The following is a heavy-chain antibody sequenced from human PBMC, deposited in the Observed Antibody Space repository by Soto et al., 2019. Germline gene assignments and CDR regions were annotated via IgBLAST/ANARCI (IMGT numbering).Heavy chain of an antibody. CDR1: GFTFSNAW. CDR3: TTYRPYAVAGTVFYYYGMDV. V-gene: IGHV3-15*01. Sequence: EVQLVESGGGLVKPGGSLRLSCAASGFTFSNAWMSWVRQAPGKGLEWVGRIKSKTDGGTTDYAAPVKGRFTISRDDSKNTLYLQMNSLKTEDTAVYYCTTYRPYAVAGTVFYYYGMDVWGQGTTVTVSS. D-gene: IGHD6-19*01. CDR2: IKSKTDGGTT. J-gene: IGHJ6*02.